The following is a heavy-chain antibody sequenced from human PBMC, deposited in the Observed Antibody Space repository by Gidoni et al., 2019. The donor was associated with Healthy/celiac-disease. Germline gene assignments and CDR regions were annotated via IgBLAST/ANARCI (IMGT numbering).Heavy chain of an antibody. Sequence: EVQLVESGGGLVQPGGSLKLSCAASGFTFSGSAMPWARQASGKGLEWVGRIRSKANSYATAYAASVKGRFTISRDDSKNTAYLQMNSLKTEDTAVYYCTRQDVQDIVVVPAAPWGYYYGMDVWGQGTTVTVSS. CDR3: TRQDVQDIVVVPAAPWGYYYGMDV. V-gene: IGHV3-73*02. J-gene: IGHJ6*02. CDR2: IRSKANSYAT. CDR1: GFTFSGSA. D-gene: IGHD2-2*01.